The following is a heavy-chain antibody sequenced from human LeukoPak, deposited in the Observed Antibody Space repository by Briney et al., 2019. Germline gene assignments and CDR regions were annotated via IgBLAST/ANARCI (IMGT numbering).Heavy chain of an antibody. CDR1: GGSISRGSYY. CDR3: ARDQREQLVPSYYYYYMDV. V-gene: IGHV4-61*02. J-gene: IGHJ6*03. D-gene: IGHD6-13*01. Sequence: PSQTLSLTCTVSGGSISRGSYYWSWIRQPAGKGLEWIGRIYTSGSTNYNPSLKSRVTMSVDTSKNRFSLKLSSVTAADTAVYYCARDQREQLVPSYYYYYMDVWGKGTTVTVSS. CDR2: IYTSGST.